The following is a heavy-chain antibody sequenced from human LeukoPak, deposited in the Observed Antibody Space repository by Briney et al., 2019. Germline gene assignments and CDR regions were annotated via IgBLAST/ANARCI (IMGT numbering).Heavy chain of an antibody. V-gene: IGHV1-69*04. Sequence: SVKVSCEASGGTFSSYTISWVRQAPGQGLEWMGRIIPILGIANYAQKFQGRVTITADKSTSTAYMELSSLRSEDTAVYYCARDYYGSGPKDVWGQGTTVTVSS. CDR1: GGTFSSYT. D-gene: IGHD3-10*01. CDR3: ARDYYGSGPKDV. CDR2: IIPILGIA. J-gene: IGHJ6*02.